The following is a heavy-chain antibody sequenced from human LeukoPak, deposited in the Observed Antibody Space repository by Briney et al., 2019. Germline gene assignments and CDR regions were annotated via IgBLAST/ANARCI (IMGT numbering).Heavy chain of an antibody. D-gene: IGHD2-21*02. CDR1: GDSISPYF. Sequence: SETLSLSCTVSGDSISPYFWSWIRQPAGKGLEWIGRIYSGGSTTYNPSLKSRVTMSVDTSKNQFSLNLTSVSAADTAVYFCARDVLVTGFDYWGQGALVTVSS. V-gene: IGHV4-4*07. CDR2: IYSGGST. J-gene: IGHJ4*02. CDR3: ARDVLVTGFDY.